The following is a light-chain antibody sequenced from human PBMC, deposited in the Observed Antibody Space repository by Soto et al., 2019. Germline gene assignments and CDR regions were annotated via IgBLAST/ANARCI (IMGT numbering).Light chain of an antibody. CDR1: QSVSSY. CDR2: DAS. J-gene: IGKJ1*01. Sequence: EIVLTQSPATLSLSPGERATLSCRASQSVSSYLAWYQQKPGQAPRLLIYDASTRATGIPARFSGSGSGTEFTLTISSLVPEDFAVYYCQQRSNWPPWTFGQGTKVEIK. V-gene: IGKV3-11*01. CDR3: QQRSNWPPWT.